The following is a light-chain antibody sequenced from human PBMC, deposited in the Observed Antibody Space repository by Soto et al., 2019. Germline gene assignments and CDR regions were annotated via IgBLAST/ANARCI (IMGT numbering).Light chain of an antibody. CDR1: QDISNY. Sequence: DIQMTQYPSSLSASVGDRVTITCQASQDISNYLNWYQQKPGKAPKLLIYDASNLETGVPSRFSGSGSATDFTFTISSLQPEDIATYYCQQYDNLRLFTFGPGTKVDIK. CDR2: DAS. V-gene: IGKV1-33*01. J-gene: IGKJ3*01. CDR3: QQYDNLRLFT.